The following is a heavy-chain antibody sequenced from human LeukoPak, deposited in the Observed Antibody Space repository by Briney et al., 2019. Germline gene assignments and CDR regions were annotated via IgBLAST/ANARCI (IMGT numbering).Heavy chain of an antibody. CDR2: ISGSGGST. J-gene: IGHJ4*02. Sequence: PGGSLRLSCAASGFTFSSYAMSWVRQAPGKGLEWVSAISGSGGSTYYADSVKGRFTISRDNSKNTLYLQMNSLRAEDTAVYYCAKRGGYSGYDSPYYFDYWGQGTLVTVSS. V-gene: IGHV3-23*01. D-gene: IGHD5-12*01. CDR1: GFTFSSYA. CDR3: AKRGGYSGYDSPYYFDY.